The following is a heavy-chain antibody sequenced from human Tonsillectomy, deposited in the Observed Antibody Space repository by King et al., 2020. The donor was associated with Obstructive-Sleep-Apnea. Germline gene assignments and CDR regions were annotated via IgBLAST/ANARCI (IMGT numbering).Heavy chain of an antibody. D-gene: IGHD7-27*01. CDR2: IKLDGSEK. J-gene: IGHJ4*02. CDR3: AREAGEVSD. Sequence: VQLVESGGGLVQPGGSLRLSCAASGFTFSSSWMSWVRQAPGKGLEWVADIKLDGSEKYYVDSVKGRFTISRDNARNSLSLRMNSLRAEDTAVYYCAREAGEVSDWGQGTLVTVSS. V-gene: IGHV3-7*03. CDR1: GFTFSSSW.